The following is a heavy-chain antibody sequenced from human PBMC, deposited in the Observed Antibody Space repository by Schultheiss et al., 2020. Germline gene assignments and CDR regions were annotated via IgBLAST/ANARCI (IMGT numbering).Heavy chain of an antibody. CDR2: IGRSSSPK. D-gene: IGHD1-26*01. CDR3: ANILAGGSYYAYYFDS. CDR1: GFTFSSYA. J-gene: IGHJ4*02. Sequence: GGFLRLSCAASGFTFSSYAMSWVRQVPGKGLEWVSYIGRSSSPKYYADSVKGRFTISRDNSKNTLYLQINSLRAGDTAVYYCANILAGGSYYAYYFDSWGQGTLVTVSS. V-gene: IGHV3-23*01.